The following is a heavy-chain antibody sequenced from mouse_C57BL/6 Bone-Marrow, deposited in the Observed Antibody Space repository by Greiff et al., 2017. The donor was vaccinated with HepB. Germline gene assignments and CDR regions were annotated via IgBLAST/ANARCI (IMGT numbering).Heavy chain of an antibody. CDR3: SRSISNYVFYVMDY. V-gene: IGHV1-22*01. CDR2: INPNNGGT. CDR1: GYTFTDYN. J-gene: IGHJ4*01. D-gene: IGHD2-5*01. Sequence: VQLQQSGPELVKPGASVKMSCKASGYTFTDYNMHWVKQSHGKSLEWIGYINPNNGGTSYHQKFKGKATLTVDKSSSTAYMELRSLTSEDSAVYYCSRSISNYVFYVMDYWGQGTSVTVSS.